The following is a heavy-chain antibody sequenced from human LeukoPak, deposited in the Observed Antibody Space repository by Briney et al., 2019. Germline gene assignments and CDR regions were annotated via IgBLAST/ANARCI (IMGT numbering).Heavy chain of an antibody. CDR3: ARVSYDSSGYGDWYFDL. V-gene: IGHV1-18*01. Sequence: ASVKVSCKASGYTFTSYGISWVRQAPGQGLEWMGWISAYNGNTNYAQKLQGRVTMTTDTSTSTAYMELRSLRSDDTAVYYCARVSYDSSGYGDWYFDLWGRGTLVTASS. J-gene: IGHJ2*01. CDR1: GYTFTSYG. D-gene: IGHD3-22*01. CDR2: ISAYNGNT.